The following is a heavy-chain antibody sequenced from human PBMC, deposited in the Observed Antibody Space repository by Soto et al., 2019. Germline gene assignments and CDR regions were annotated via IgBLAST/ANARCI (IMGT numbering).Heavy chain of an antibody. CDR2: ITSSSDRT. CDR1: GFTFSNFA. V-gene: IGHV3-23*01. J-gene: IGHJ4*02. Sequence: VQLLESGGGLVQPGGSLRLSCAASGFTFSNFAMSWVRQAPGKGLEWVSSITSSSDRTYYAASVKGRFTISRDNSKNTVFLQMNSLRAEDTALYYCAEGGFYDGFDYWGQGTLVTVSS. D-gene: IGHD5-12*01. CDR3: AEGGFYDGFDY.